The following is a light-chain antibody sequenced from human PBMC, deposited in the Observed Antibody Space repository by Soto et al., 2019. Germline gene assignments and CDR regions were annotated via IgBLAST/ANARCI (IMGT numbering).Light chain of an antibody. CDR1: QSVSSN. V-gene: IGKV3-15*01. CDR2: GAS. CDR3: QQYNNRPPLT. J-gene: IGKJ4*01. Sequence: EIVMTQSPATLSVSPGERATLSCRASQSVSSNLAWYQQKPGQAPRLLIYGASTRATGIPARFSGSGSGTEFTLTISSLQSEDFPVYYCQQYNNRPPLTFGGGTKVEIK.